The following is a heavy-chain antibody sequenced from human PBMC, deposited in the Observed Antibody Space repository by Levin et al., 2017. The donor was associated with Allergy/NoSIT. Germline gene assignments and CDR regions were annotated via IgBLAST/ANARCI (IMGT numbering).Heavy chain of an antibody. CDR3: ARQPIKRTAVAGNCCFDY. CDR2: IYPGDSDT. J-gene: IGHJ4*02. Sequence: GESLKISCKGSGYSFTSYWIGWVRQMPGKGLEWMGIIYPGDSDTRYSPSFQGQVTISADKSISTAYLQWSSLKASDTAMYYCARQPIKRTAVAGNCCFDYWGQGTLVTVSS. V-gene: IGHV5-51*01. D-gene: IGHD6-19*01. CDR1: GYSFTSYW.